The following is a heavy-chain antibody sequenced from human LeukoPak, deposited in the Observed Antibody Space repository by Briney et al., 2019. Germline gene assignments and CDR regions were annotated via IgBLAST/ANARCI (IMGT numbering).Heavy chain of an antibody. V-gene: IGHV3-30*04. CDR3: ARGGYITHISN. J-gene: IGHJ4*02. Sequence: GGALRLSCAASGFTFSRYGWHWVRQAPGKGLEGVAVISYDGSNKSYADSAKGPFTISRDHSNNTLYLQMNSLRAEDTAVYSCARGGYITHISNWGQGTLVTVSS. CDR1: GFTFSRYG. CDR2: ISYDGSNK. D-gene: IGHD2-21*01.